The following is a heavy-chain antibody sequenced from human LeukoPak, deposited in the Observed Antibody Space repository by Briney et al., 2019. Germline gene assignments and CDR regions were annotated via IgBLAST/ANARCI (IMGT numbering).Heavy chain of an antibody. CDR2: INPNSGGT. CDR3: ARGGGGLWFGELSLDY. V-gene: IGHV1-2*02. J-gene: IGHJ4*02. Sequence: GASVKVSCKASGYTFTVYYMHWVRQAPGQGLEWMGWINPNSGGTNYAQKFQGRVTMTRDTSISTAYMELSRLRSDDTAVYYCARGGGGLWFGELSLDYWGQGTLVTVSS. CDR1: GYTFTVYY. D-gene: IGHD3-10*01.